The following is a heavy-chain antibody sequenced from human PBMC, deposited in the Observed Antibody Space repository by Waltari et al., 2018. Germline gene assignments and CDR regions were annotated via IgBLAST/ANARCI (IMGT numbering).Heavy chain of an antibody. CDR2: NNHSGST. Sequence: IGKNNHSGSTNYNPSLKSRVTISVDTSKNQFSLKLSSVTAADTAVYYCARGLEYYYDSSGYYYAPYNFDYWGQGTLVTVSS. V-gene: IGHV4-34*01. J-gene: IGHJ4*02. D-gene: IGHD3-22*01. CDR3: ARGLEYYYDSSGYYYAPYNFDY.